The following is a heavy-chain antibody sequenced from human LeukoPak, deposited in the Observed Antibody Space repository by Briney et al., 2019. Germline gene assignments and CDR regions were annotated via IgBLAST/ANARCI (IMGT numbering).Heavy chain of an antibody. CDR3: AKDHVYGGADD. CDR2: ISGDGITT. D-gene: IGHD4-23*01. V-gene: IGHV3-43*02. J-gene: IGHJ4*02. Sequence: GGSLRLSFAASGXTFNRYAMHWVRQAPGKDLEWVGLISGDGITTYYLDSVKGRFTISRDNSKNSLYLHMNSLRSEDTALYYCAKDHVYGGADDWGQGTLVTVSS. CDR1: GXTFNRYA.